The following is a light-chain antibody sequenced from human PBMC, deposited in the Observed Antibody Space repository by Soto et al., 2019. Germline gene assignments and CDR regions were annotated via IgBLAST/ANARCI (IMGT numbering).Light chain of an antibody. Sequence: EIVLTQSPGTLSLSPGERATLSCRASQSVTSSYLAWYQQKPGQAPRLFIYGASSRATGIPDRFSGSGSGTDFTLTISRLEPEDFAMYHCQQYGNSPWTFGQGTKV. J-gene: IGKJ1*01. CDR2: GAS. CDR3: QQYGNSPWT. CDR1: QSVTSSY. V-gene: IGKV3-20*01.